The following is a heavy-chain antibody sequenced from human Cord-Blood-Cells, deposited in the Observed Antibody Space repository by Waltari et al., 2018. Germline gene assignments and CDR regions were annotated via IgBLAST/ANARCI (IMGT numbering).Heavy chain of an antibody. CDR3: ARGLKGGSYYFDY. V-gene: IGHV4-34*01. Sequence: QVQLQQWGAGLLKPSETLSLTCAVYGGSVSGYYRSWIRQPPGKGLEWIGEINHSGSTNYNPSLKSRVTISVDTSKNQFSLKLSSVTAADTAVYYCARGLKGGSYYFDYWGQGTLVTVSS. CDR2: INHSGST. CDR1: GGSVSGYY. D-gene: IGHD1-26*01. J-gene: IGHJ4*02.